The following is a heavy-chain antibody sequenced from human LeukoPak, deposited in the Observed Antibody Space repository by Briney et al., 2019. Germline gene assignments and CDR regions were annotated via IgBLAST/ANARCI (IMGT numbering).Heavy chain of an antibody. V-gene: IGHV4-4*07. Sequence: SETLSLTCTISGGSISSYHWSWIRKPAGKGLEWIGRMYSGGSTNYNPSLKSRVTMSVDTSKNYFSLRLSSVTAADTAVYYCARVVRGSGWFPDYWGQGTLVTVSS. D-gene: IGHD6-19*01. CDR1: GGSISSYH. CDR2: MYSGGST. CDR3: ARVVRGSGWFPDY. J-gene: IGHJ4*02.